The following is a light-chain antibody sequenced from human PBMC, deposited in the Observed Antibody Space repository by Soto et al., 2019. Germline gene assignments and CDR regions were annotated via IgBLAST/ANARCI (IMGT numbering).Light chain of an antibody. J-gene: IGKJ4*01. CDR2: DAS. CDR1: QGVGSN. V-gene: IGKV3-15*01. CDR3: QQFNIWPHMLS. Sequence: IVVTQSPATLSVSPGERAALSCRASQGVGSNIAWYQQRPGQAPRLLIYDASTRATGIPDRFSGSGSGTEFTLTISSLQSEDFAVYYCQQFNIWPHMLSFGGGTKLEMK.